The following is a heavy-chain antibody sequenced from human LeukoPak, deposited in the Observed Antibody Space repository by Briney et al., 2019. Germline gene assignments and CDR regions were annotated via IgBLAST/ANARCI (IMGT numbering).Heavy chain of an antibody. CDR3: ATGGTPLHGIAAAAVPDY. CDR1: GYTFTSYG. Sequence: GASVKVSCKASGYTFTSYGISWVRQAPGQGLEWMGWISAYNGNTNYAQKLQGRVTITTDESTSTAYMELSSLRSEDTAVYYCATGGTPLHGIAAAAVPDYWGQGTLVTVSS. D-gene: IGHD6-13*01. V-gene: IGHV1-18*01. J-gene: IGHJ4*02. CDR2: ISAYNGNT.